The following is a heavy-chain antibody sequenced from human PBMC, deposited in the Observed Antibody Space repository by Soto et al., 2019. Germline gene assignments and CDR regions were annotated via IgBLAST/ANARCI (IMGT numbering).Heavy chain of an antibody. CDR2: IIPIFGTA. Sequence: SVKVSCKASGGTFSSYAISWVRQAPGQGLEWMGGIIPIFGTANYAQKFQGRVTITADESTSTAYMELSSLRSEDTAVYYCARGGPITIFGVVKTNWFDPWGQGTLVTVSS. V-gene: IGHV1-69*13. J-gene: IGHJ5*02. CDR3: ARGGPITIFGVVKTNWFDP. CDR1: GGTFSSYA. D-gene: IGHD3-3*01.